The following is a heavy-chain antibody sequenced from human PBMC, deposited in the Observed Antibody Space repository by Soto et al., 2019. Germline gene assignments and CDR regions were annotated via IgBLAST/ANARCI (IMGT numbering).Heavy chain of an antibody. V-gene: IGHV1-18*01. Sequence: QVQLEQSGAEVKKPGASVRVSCKASGYSFNDYGMSWVRQAPGQGLAWMGWIGPYEGSKNHPQTFQGRVTMTVDTSTTTGDMELRSLRSDDTAIYYCARCYCSVGSCYTCWHFDLWGPGTLVTFTA. CDR2: IGPYEGSK. D-gene: IGHD2-15*01. CDR3: ARCYCSVGSCYTCWHFDL. J-gene: IGHJ2*01. CDR1: GYSFNDYG.